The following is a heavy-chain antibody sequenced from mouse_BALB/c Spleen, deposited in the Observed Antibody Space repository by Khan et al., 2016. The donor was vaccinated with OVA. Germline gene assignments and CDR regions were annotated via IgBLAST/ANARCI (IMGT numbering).Heavy chain of an antibody. CDR3: AIGTTFAY. J-gene: IGHJ3*01. Sequence: VQLQQSGAELVKPGASVKLSCTASGFNIKDTYMHWVKQRPEQGLEWIGRIDPANGNTKYDPKFQGKATITADTSSNTAYLHLSSLTSEDTTVDYWAIGTTFAYWGQGTLVTVS. CDR2: IDPANGNT. CDR1: GFNIKDTY. D-gene: IGHD2-14*01. V-gene: IGHV14-3*02.